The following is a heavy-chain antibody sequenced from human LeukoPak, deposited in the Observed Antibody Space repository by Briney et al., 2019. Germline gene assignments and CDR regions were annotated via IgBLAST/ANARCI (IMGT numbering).Heavy chain of an antibody. D-gene: IGHD1-1*01. Sequence: ASVKVSCKASGYTFTSYDINWERQATGQGLEWMGWMNPNSGNTGYAQKFQGRVTMTRNTSISTAYMELSSLRSEDTAVYYCARASTTGTSWGDPWGQGTLVTVSS. V-gene: IGHV1-8*01. CDR1: GYTFTSYD. J-gene: IGHJ5*02. CDR3: ARASTTGTSWGDP. CDR2: MNPNSGNT.